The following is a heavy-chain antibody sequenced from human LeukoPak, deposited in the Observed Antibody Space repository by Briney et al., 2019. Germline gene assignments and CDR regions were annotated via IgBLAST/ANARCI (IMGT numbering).Heavy chain of an antibody. V-gene: IGHV3-23*01. D-gene: IGHD6-13*01. CDR3: AKQSAGSAAWYSLHYDF. CDR2: VDGGGGGT. CDR1: GFTLSSYA. J-gene: IGHJ4*02. Sequence: GGSLRLSCAASGFTLSSYAMTWVRQAPGRGLEWVSSVDGGGGGTYYADSVKGRFTISRDNSKDTLYLQMNGLRAEDTAVYFCAKQSAGSAAWYSLHYDFWGLGTLVTVSS.